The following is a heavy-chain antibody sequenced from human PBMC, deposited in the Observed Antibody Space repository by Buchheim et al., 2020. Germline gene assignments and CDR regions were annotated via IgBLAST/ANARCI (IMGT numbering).Heavy chain of an antibody. CDR2: IGSAGT. CDR3: AKRGDCSGGACYFDY. J-gene: IGHJ4*02. Sequence: EVQLLESGGGLVQPGGSLRLSCAASGLTFSSYAMSWVRQAPGKGLEWVSTIGSAGTFYADSVKGRFAIPRDNSKNTLYLQLNSLRAEDTAVYYCAKRGDCSGGACYFDYWGQGTL. V-gene: IGHV3-23*01. CDR1: GLTFSSYA. D-gene: IGHD2-15*01.